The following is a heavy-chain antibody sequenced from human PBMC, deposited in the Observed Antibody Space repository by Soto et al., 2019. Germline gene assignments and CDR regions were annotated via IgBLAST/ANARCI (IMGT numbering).Heavy chain of an antibody. Sequence: SVKVSCKASGFTFTSSAVQWVRQARGQRLEWIGWIVVGSGNTNYAQKFQERVTITRDMSTSTAYMELSSLRSEDTAVYYCAATPWYYYDSSGRYWGQGTLVTVST. V-gene: IGHV1-58*01. CDR3: AATPWYYYDSSGRY. J-gene: IGHJ4*02. CDR2: IVVGSGNT. CDR1: GFTFTSSA. D-gene: IGHD3-22*01.